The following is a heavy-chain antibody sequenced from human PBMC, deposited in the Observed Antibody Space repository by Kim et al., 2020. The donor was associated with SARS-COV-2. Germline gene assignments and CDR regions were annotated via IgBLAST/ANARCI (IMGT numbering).Heavy chain of an antibody. Sequence: GGSLRLSCTASGFTFSTASMNWVRQAPGRGPEWISYITGTGPTYTMYADSVKGRFTITRDNARNSLYLQMNSLSGDDTAVYYCTRDAPGIDGYNFWFDYWGQGTLVTVSS. V-gene: IGHV3-48*04. J-gene: IGHJ4*02. CDR2: ITGTGPT. D-gene: IGHD5-12*01. CDR3: TRDAPGIDGYNFWFDY. CDR1: GFTFSTAS.